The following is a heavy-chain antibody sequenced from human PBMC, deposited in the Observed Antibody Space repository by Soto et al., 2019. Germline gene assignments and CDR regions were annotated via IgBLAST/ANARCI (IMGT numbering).Heavy chain of an antibody. D-gene: IGHD3-10*01. CDR3: ARDRVRSPDGVDSFDV. J-gene: IGHJ3*01. CDR2: INPQSGGT. Sequence: RASVKVSCKASGYVFSDYYMHWVRQAPGQGLEWMGYINPQSGGTKYGEKFQDRVTMTRDRPKTTVYMELRGLTSDATAVYYCARDRVRSPDGVDSFDVWGHGTQVTVSS. CDR1: GYVFSDYY. V-gene: IGHV1-2*02.